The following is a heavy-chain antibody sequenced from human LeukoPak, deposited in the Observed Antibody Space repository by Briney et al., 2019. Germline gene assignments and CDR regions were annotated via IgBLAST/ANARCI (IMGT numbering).Heavy chain of an antibody. Sequence: GGSLRLSCAASGFTFSTYSMHWVRQAPGKGLEWVTVISYDGSNKYYADSVKGRFTISRDNSENTLYLQMNTLRAEDTALYYCARDAGYGPGIYLDYWGQGTLVTVSS. J-gene: IGHJ4*02. CDR2: ISYDGSNK. V-gene: IGHV3-30*01. D-gene: IGHD3-10*01. CDR1: GFTFSTYS. CDR3: ARDAGYGPGIYLDY.